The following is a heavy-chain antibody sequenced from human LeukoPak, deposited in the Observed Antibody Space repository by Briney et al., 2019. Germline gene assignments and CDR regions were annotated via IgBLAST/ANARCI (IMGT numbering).Heavy chain of an antibody. J-gene: IGHJ6*03. D-gene: IGHD6-19*01. V-gene: IGHV4-39*07. CDR3: ARAPGIAVAGGSYYYYMDV. Sequence: SETLSLTCTVSGGSISSSSYYWGWIRQPPGKGLEWIGSIYYSGSTYYNPSLKSRVTISVDTSKNQFSLKLSSVTAADTAVYYCARAPGIAVAGGSYYYYMDVWGKGTTVTVSS. CDR1: GGSISSSSYY. CDR2: IYYSGST.